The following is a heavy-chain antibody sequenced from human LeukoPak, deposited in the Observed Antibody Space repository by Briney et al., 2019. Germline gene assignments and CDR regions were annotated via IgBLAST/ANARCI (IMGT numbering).Heavy chain of an antibody. CDR3: ARERAARPFHYYYYYGMDV. CDR2: INPSGGST. Sequence: ASVKVSCKASGYTFTSYYMHWVRQAPGQGLEWMGIINPSGGSTSYAQKFQGRVTMTRDTSTSTVYMELSSLRSEDTAVYYCARERAARPFHYYYYYGMDVWGQGTTVTVSS. V-gene: IGHV1-46*01. J-gene: IGHJ6*02. D-gene: IGHD6-6*01. CDR1: GYTFTSYY.